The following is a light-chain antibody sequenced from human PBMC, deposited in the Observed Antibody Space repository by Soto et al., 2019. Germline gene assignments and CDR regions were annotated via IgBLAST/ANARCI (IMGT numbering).Light chain of an antibody. V-gene: IGLV1-40*01. J-gene: IGLJ3*02. Sequence: QSVLTQPASVSGAPGQRVTISCTGSNSNIGASNVVHWYQELPGSANKLLNNGNNNRPSGAHELFSGSTSGSSASLAITGLHAEEEADYYCQSYDSSLSALFGGGTKLTVL. CDR2: GNN. CDR1: NSNIGASNV. CDR3: QSYDSSLSAL.